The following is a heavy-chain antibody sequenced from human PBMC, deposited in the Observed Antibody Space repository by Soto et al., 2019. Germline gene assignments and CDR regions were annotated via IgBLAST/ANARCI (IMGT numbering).Heavy chain of an antibody. CDR2: IYWDDGK. Sequence: QITLKESGPPLMKPTQTLTLTCTVSGLSLSTSGVSVGWIRQPPGKALEWVALIYWDDGKRYNPSLKSRVTIAKDTSKNQVVLTVTNMDPDDTATYYCAHNGYQPLFGRKTFDVWGPVTLVTVSS. V-gene: IGHV2-5*02. D-gene: IGHD3-10*02. CDR3: AHNGYQPLFGRKTFDV. J-gene: IGHJ3*01. CDR1: GLSLSTSGVS.